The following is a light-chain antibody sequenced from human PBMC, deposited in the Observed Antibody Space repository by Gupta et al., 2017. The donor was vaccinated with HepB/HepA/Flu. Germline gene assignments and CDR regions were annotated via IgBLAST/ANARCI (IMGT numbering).Light chain of an antibody. CDR1: QTISYNY. J-gene: IGKJ2*01. Sequence: EIVLTQSPDTLSISPGERASLSCRASQTISYNYLAWYQQKPGQAPRLLIYGASNRSTGVPDRFSGSGSGTDFTLTISRLEPEDFAVYYCQLDGSSMYTFGQGTKLEIK. CDR3: QLDGSSMYT. V-gene: IGKV3-20*01. CDR2: GAS.